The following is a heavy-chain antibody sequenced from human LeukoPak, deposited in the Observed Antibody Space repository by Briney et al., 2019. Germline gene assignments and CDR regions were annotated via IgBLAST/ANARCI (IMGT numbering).Heavy chain of an antibody. CDR2: IKQDGSEK. CDR3: ARDRGYYGSDS. J-gene: IGHJ3*02. Sequence: GGSLRLSCVASGFTFSNFWMSWVRQAPGKGLEWVANIKQDGSEKYYVDSVKGRFTISRDNAKNSLYLQMNSLRAEDTAVYYCARDRGYYGSDSWGQGTMVTVSS. D-gene: IGHD3-10*01. CDR1: GFTFSNFW. V-gene: IGHV3-7*01.